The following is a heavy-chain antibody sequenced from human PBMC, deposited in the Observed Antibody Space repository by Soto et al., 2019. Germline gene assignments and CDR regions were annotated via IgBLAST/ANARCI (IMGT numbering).Heavy chain of an antibody. CDR1: GGSISSYY. V-gene: IGHV4-59*01. CDR3: ANIIPAAGNIDY. J-gene: IGHJ4*02. CDR2: IYYSGST. D-gene: IGHD6-13*01. Sequence: QVQLQESGPGLVKPSETLSLTCTVSGGSISSYYWSWIRQPPGKGLEWIGYIYYSGSTNYNPSLKSRVTISVDTSKNQFSLNLRSVTAADTAVYYCANIIPAAGNIDYWGQGTLVTVSS.